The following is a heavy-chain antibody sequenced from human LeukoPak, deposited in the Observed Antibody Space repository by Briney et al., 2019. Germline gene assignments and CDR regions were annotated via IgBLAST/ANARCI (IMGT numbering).Heavy chain of an antibody. J-gene: IGHJ6*02. Sequence: GGSLRLSCAASGFTFSSYAMHWVRQAPGKGLEWVAVISYDGSNKYYADSVKGRFTISRDNSKNTLYLQMNSLRAEDTAVYYCAKDFIVVVVAATPTSLGMDVWGQGTTVTVSS. CDR3: AKDFIVVVVAATPTSLGMDV. CDR1: GFTFSSYA. CDR2: ISYDGSNK. D-gene: IGHD2-15*01. V-gene: IGHV3-30-3*01.